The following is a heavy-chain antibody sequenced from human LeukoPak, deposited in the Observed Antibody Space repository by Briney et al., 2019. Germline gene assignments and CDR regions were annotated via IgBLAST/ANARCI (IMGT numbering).Heavy chain of an antibody. D-gene: IGHD3-10*01. CDR1: GGSISSSSYY. J-gene: IGHJ4*02. CDR3: ARVRTYYYGSGIDRPFDY. Sequence: SETLSLTCTVSGGSISSSSYYWGWIRQPPGKGLEWIGSIYYSGSTYYNPSLKSRVTISVDTSKNQFSLKLSSVTAADTAVYYCARVRTYYYGSGIDRPFDYWGQGTLVTVSS. V-gene: IGHV4-39*07. CDR2: IYYSGST.